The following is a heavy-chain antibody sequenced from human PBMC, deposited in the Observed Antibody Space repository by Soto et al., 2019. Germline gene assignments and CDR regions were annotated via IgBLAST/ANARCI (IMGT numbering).Heavy chain of an antibody. Sequence: EVQLLESGGGLVQPGGSLRLSCSASGFTFSSYAMSWVRQAPGKGLEWGSAISGSGGSTYYADSVKGRFTIARDNSKNTLYLQMNSLRAEDTAVYYCAKVSVTTNYYYYGMDVWGQGTTVTVSS. V-gene: IGHV3-23*01. D-gene: IGHD4-17*01. CDR1: GFTFSSYA. CDR3: AKVSVTTNYYYYGMDV. CDR2: ISGSGGST. J-gene: IGHJ6*02.